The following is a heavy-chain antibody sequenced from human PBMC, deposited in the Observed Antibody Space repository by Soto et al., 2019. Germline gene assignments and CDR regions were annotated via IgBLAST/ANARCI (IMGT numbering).Heavy chain of an antibody. CDR2: ISGTGDTT. CDR1: GSFFSDYY. V-gene: IGHV3-11*01. CDR3: AIGGGQIYYSGMDV. J-gene: IGHJ6*02. Sequence: GSLRLSCEASGSFFSDYYISFIGHSAGKWLETLCYISGTGDTTSYADSVKGRFTISRDNAKNSLFLHLNSLSAGDTAVYYCAIGGGQIYYSGMDVWGQGTTVTVSS. D-gene: IGHD3-3*01.